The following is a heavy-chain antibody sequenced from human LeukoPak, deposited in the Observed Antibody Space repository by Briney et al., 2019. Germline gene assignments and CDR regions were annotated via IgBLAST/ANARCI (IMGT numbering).Heavy chain of an antibody. Sequence: PSETLCLTCTASGGSFSNFYWRWIRQPPENRLAWNVYSTYSGNTNYNPALKSRVTISVDTSMNQFSLKLSSVTAADTSVYYCARESTGSWSAVDYWGQGTLVTVSS. CDR1: GGSFSNFY. CDR2: STYSGNT. CDR3: ARESTGSWSAVDY. D-gene: IGHD6-13*01. V-gene: IGHV4-59*01. J-gene: IGHJ4*02.